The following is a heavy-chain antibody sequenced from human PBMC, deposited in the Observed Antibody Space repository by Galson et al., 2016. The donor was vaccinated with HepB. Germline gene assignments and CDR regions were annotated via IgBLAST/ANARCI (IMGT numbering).Heavy chain of an antibody. Sequence: ETLSLTCTASGYSIYNGYYWSWIRQPPGKGLEWIGYIYYSGNTYYNPSLESRVTISVDTSKNQFSLKLTSATPADTAVYYCARDHGYSGWFDPWGQGTLVAVSS. CDR3: ARDHGYSGWFDP. D-gene: IGHD5-18*01. V-gene: IGHV4-38-2*02. CDR2: IYYSGNT. CDR1: GYSIYNGYY. J-gene: IGHJ5*02.